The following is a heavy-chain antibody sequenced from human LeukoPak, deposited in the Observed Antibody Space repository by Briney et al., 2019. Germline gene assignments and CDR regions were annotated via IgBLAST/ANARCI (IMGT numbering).Heavy chain of an antibody. J-gene: IGHJ4*02. CDR3: ASLYYYDSSGYYWRLFDY. CDR1: GGSISSSSYY. CDR2: IYYSGST. V-gene: IGHV4-39*07. Sequence: SETLSLTCTVSGGSISSSSYYWGWIRQPPGKGLEWIGSIYYSGSTYYNPSLKSRVTISVDTSKNQFSLKLSSVTAADTAVYYCASLYYYDSSGYYWRLFDYWGQGTLVTVSS. D-gene: IGHD3-22*01.